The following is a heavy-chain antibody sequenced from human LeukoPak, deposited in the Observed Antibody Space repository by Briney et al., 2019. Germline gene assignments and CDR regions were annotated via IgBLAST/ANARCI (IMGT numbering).Heavy chain of an antibody. V-gene: IGHV3-30*02. J-gene: IGHJ4*02. CDR1: GFTFSSYG. Sequence: GGSLRLSCAASGFTFSSYGMHWVRQAPGKGLEWVAFIRYDGSNKYYADSVKGRFTISRDNSKNTLYLQMHSLRAEDTGVYYCAKEGAFHMIYYFDYWGQGTLVTVSS. CDR2: IRYDGSNK. CDR3: AKEGAFHMIYYFDY. D-gene: IGHD3-22*01.